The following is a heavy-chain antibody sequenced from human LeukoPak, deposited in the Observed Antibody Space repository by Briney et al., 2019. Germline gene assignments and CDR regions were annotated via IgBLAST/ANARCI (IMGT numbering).Heavy chain of an antibody. V-gene: IGHV1-46*01. D-gene: IGHD3-22*01. CDR1: GYTFTSYY. J-gene: IGHJ5*02. Sequence: ASVKVSCKASGYTFTSYYMHWVRQAPGQGLEWMGIINPSGGSTSYAQKFQGRVTMTRDTSTSTVYMELSSLRSEDTAVYYCARDFYDSSGYYIHRNWFDPWGQGTLVTVSS. CDR3: ARDFYDSSGYYIHRNWFDP. CDR2: INPSGGST.